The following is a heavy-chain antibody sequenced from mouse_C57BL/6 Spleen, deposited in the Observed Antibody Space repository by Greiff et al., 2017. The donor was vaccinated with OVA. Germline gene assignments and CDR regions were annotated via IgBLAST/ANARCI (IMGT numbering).Heavy chain of an antibody. D-gene: IGHD2-4*01. Sequence: EVKVEESGGGLVQPGGSLKLSCAASGFTFSDYYMYWVRQTPEKRLEWVAYISNGGGSTYYPDTVKGRFTISRENAKNTLDMQMSRLKSEDTAMYYCARRGAYDYYYFDYWGQGTTLTVSS. J-gene: IGHJ2*01. CDR2: ISNGGGST. V-gene: IGHV5-12*01. CDR1: GFTFSDYY. CDR3: ARRGAYDYYYFDY.